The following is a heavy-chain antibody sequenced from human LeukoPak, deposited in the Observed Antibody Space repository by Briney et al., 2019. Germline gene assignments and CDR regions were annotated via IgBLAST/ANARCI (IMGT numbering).Heavy chain of an antibody. J-gene: IGHJ4*02. Sequence: ASVKVSCQASGYTFTNYAIHWVCQAPGQGLEWMGWINAGNGNTRYSQKLQDRVTITRDTSANTVYMELSSLRSEDTAVYFCARGLLWFGELSPPGYWGQGTLVTVSS. CDR1: GYTFTNYA. V-gene: IGHV1-3*01. CDR3: ARGLLWFGELSPPGY. D-gene: IGHD3-10*01. CDR2: INAGNGNT.